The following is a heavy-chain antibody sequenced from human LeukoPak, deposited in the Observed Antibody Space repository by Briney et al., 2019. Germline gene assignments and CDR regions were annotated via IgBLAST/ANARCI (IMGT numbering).Heavy chain of an antibody. J-gene: IGHJ6*03. CDR3: ARQPEGGLAYYYMDV. Sequence: SETLSLTCAVYGGSFSGYYWSWIRQPPGKGLEWIGEINHSGSTNYNPSLKSRATISVDTSKNQFSLKLSSVTAADTAVYYCARQPEGGLAYYYMDVWGKGTTVTISS. D-gene: IGHD6-19*01. CDR1: GGSFSGYY. CDR2: INHSGST. V-gene: IGHV4-34*01.